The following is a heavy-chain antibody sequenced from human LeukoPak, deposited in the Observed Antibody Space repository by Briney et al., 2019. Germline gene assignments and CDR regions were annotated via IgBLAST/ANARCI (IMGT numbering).Heavy chain of an antibody. CDR3: ARGGTTVTPGLLWFDP. CDR1: GGSIGSYY. V-gene: IGHV4-59*01. CDR2: IHYSGGT. D-gene: IGHD4-17*01. J-gene: IGHJ5*02. Sequence: PSETLSLTCTVSGGSIGSYYWNWLRQAPGKGLEWIGYIHYSGGTKYNPSLKSRVTISVDTSKNQFSLKLSSVTAADTAVYYCARGGTTVTPGLLWFDPWGQGTLVTVSS.